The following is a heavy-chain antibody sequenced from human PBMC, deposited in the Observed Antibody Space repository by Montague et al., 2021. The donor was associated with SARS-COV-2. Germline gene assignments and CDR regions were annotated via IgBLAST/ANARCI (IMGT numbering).Heavy chain of an antibody. CDR1: GFSFSTSGMC. Sequence: PALVKPTQTLTLTCTFSGFSFSTSGMCVSWIRQPPGKALEWLARIDWDDDKYYSTSLKTRLTISKDTSKNQVVLTMTNMDPGDTATYYCARTPVVTVAFDIWGQGTMVTVSS. D-gene: IGHD4-23*01. CDR2: IDWDDDK. CDR3: ARTPVVTVAFDI. J-gene: IGHJ3*02. V-gene: IGHV2-70*11.